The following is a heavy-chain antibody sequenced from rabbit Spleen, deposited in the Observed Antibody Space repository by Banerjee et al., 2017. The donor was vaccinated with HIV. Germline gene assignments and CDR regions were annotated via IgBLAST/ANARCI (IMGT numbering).Heavy chain of an antibody. Sequence: QEQLVESGGGLVKPEGSLKLSCTASGFSFSNKAVMCWVRQAPGKGLQWIACINTYTAKPVYATWAKGRFTISRTSSTTVTLQMTSLTAADTATYFCARDLFVAIGWNFNLWGPGTLVTVS. CDR1: GFSFSNKAV. D-gene: IGHD3-3*01. CDR2: INTYTAKP. CDR3: ARDLFVAIGWNFNL. V-gene: IGHV1S45*01. J-gene: IGHJ4*01.